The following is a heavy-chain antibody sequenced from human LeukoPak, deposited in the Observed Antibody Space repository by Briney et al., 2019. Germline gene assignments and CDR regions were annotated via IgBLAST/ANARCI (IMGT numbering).Heavy chain of an antibody. D-gene: IGHD3-10*01. V-gene: IGHV3-23*01. Sequence: GGSLRLSCAASGSTFSSYAMSWVRQAPGKGLEWVSAISGSGGSTYYADSVKGRFTISRDNSKNTLYLQMNSLRAEDTAVYYCAKDGGVRGASFDYWGQGTLVTVSS. J-gene: IGHJ4*02. CDR3: AKDGGVRGASFDY. CDR2: ISGSGGST. CDR1: GSTFSSYA.